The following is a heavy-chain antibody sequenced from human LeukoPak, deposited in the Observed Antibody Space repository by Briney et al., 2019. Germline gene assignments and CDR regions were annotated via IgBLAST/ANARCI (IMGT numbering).Heavy chain of an antibody. CDR1: GYTFTNYA. D-gene: IGHD1-26*01. J-gene: IGHJ4*02. CDR3: ARADSGSYSGGFDY. V-gene: IGHV1-3*01. Sequence: ASVKVSCKASGYTFTNYAMNWVRQAPGQRLEWMGWINAGNGNTKYSQKFQGRVTITRDASASTAYMELSSLRSEDTAVYYCARADSGSYSGGFDYWGQGTLVTVSS. CDR2: INAGNGNT.